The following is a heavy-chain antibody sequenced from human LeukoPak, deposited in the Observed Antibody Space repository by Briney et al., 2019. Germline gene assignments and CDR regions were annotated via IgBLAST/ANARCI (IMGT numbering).Heavy chain of an antibody. CDR1: RDSVSSNSAA. CDR3: ARSSGSYLSRYYYYYMDV. J-gene: IGHJ6*03. V-gene: IGHV6-1*01. Sequence: SQTLSLTCAISRDSVSSNSAAWNWIRQSPSRGLEWLVRTYYRSKWYNDYAVSVKSRITINPDTSKNQFSLQLNSVTPEDTAVYYCARSSGSYLSRYYYYYMDVWGKGTTVTISS. D-gene: IGHD3-10*01. CDR2: TYYRSKWYN.